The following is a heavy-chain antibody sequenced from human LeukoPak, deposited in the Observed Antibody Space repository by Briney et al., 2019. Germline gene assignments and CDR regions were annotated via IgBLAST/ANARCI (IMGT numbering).Heavy chain of an antibody. CDR2: ISGSGGST. J-gene: IGHJ4*02. Sequence: GGSLRLSCAASGFTFSSYAMSWVRQAPGKGLEWVSAISGSGGSTYYADSVKGRLTTSRDNSKNTLYLQMNSLRAEDTAVYYCAKSREYCTNGVCYTGDYWGQGTLVTVSS. D-gene: IGHD2-8*01. CDR1: GFTFSSYA. V-gene: IGHV3-23*01. CDR3: AKSREYCTNGVCYTGDY.